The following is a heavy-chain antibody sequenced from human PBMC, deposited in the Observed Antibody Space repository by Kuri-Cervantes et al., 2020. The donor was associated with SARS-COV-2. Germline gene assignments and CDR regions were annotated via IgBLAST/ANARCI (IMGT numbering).Heavy chain of an antibody. CDR3: ASWRKPGGLDY. CDR1: GFTFSGHW. J-gene: IGHJ4*02. V-gene: IGHV3-74*01. CDR2: INPDGSYT. D-gene: IGHD3-16*01. Sequence: GESLKISCAASGFTFSGHWVHWVRQAPGKGLVWVSRINPDGSYTNNADSVKGRFTLSRDNAKNMLFLQMNSLRAEDTAVYYCASWRKPGGLDYWGQGTLVTGSS.